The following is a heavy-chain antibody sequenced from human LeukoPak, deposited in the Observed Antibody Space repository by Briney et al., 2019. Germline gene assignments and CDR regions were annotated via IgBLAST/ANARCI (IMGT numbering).Heavy chain of an antibody. CDR2: IIPFFGAA. CDR3: ARVLGYSSSSVGWFDP. Sequence: ASVKVSCKASEGTFSSYAISWVRQAPGQGLEWMGGIIPFFGAANYAQKFQGRVTITADESTSTAYMELSSLRSEDTAVYYCARVLGYSSSSVGWFDPWGQGTLVTVSS. CDR1: EGTFSSYA. V-gene: IGHV1-69*01. J-gene: IGHJ5*02. D-gene: IGHD6-13*01.